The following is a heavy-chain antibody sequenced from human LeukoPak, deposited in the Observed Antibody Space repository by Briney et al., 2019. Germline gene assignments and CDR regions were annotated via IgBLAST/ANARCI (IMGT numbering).Heavy chain of an antibody. D-gene: IGHD2-15*01. Sequence: GGSLRLSRAASGFTFSDHYMDWVRQAPGKGLEWVGRIRNKANSYTREYAASVKGRFTISRDDSKNSLYLQMNSLKTEDTAVFYCARAGYCSGGSCYDAFHIWGQGTMVTVSS. CDR2: IRNKANSYTR. J-gene: IGHJ3*02. CDR3: ARAGYCSGGSCYDAFHI. CDR1: GFTFSDHY. V-gene: IGHV3-72*01.